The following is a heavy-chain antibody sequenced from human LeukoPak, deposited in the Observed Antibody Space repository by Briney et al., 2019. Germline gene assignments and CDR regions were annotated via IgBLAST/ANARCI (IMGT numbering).Heavy chain of an antibody. CDR2: INPDGGNT. V-gene: IGHV1-46*01. Sequence: ASVKVSCKASGYTFTNSYIHWVRQAPGQVLEWMGLINPDGGNTNYAQNFQGRVTLTRDTSTSTVYMELSSLRSDDTAVYYCARSGSGTYYYFDLWGQGTLVTVSS. J-gene: IGHJ4*02. CDR1: GYTFTNSY. CDR3: ARSGSGTYYYFDL. D-gene: IGHD1-26*01.